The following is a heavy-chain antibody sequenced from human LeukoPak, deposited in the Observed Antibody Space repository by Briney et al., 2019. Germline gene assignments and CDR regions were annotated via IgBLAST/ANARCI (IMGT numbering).Heavy chain of an antibody. J-gene: IGHJ5*02. V-gene: IGHV3-66*04. Sequence: GGSLRLSCAASGFIVSSDYMSWVRQAPGKGLEWVSVIYSGGNTYYADSVKGSFTMSRDKSKNTIYLLMNSLRAEDTAVYYCARHDWFDPWGQGTLVTVSS. CDR3: ARHDWFDP. CDR2: IYSGGNT. CDR1: GFIVSSDY.